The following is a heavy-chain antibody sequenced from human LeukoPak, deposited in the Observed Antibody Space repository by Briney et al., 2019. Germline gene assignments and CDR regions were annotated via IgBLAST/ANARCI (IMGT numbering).Heavy chain of an antibody. Sequence: GGSLRLSCEASGFSFSDYSMNWVRQAPGKALEWVSSISSSSTYMFHADSVKGRFTISRDNAKNSLYLQMNSLRAEDTAVYYCARGDYRPAMAGEPFDYWGQGTLVTVSS. D-gene: IGHD6-19*01. J-gene: IGHJ4*02. CDR1: GFSFSDYS. CDR2: ISSSSTYM. CDR3: ARGDYRPAMAGEPFDY. V-gene: IGHV3-21*01.